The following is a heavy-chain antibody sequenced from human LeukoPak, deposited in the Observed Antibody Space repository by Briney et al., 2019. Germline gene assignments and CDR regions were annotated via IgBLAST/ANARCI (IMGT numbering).Heavy chain of an antibody. CDR1: GGSISSSNW. Sequence: RASETLSLTRAVSGGSISSSNWWSWVRQPPGKGLEWIGEIYHSGSTNYNPSLKSRVTISVDKSKNQFSLKLSSVTAADTAVYYCARADYYGSGSYGVYWGQGTLVTVSS. CDR2: IYHSGST. J-gene: IGHJ4*02. D-gene: IGHD3-10*01. V-gene: IGHV4-4*02. CDR3: ARADYYGSGSYGVY.